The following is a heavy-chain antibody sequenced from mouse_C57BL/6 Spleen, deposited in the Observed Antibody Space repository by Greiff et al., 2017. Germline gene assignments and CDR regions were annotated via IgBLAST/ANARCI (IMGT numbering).Heavy chain of an antibody. D-gene: IGHD1-1*01. CDR3: ARVYYGSSFHRYFDV. Sequence: VQLQQSGPELVKPGASVKISCKASGYSFTDYNMNWVKQSNGKSLEWIGVINPNYGTPSYNQKFKGKATLTVDQSSSTAYMQLNSLTSEDSAVYFCARVYYGSSFHRYFDVWGTGTTVTVSS. J-gene: IGHJ1*03. CDR2: INPNYGTP. V-gene: IGHV1-39*01. CDR1: GYSFTDYN.